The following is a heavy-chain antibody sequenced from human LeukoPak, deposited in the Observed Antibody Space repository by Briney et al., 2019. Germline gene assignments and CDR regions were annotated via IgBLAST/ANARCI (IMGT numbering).Heavy chain of an antibody. CDR2: ISGDVQTT. D-gene: IGHD3-3*01. V-gene: IGHV3-23*01. J-gene: IGHJ2*01. CDR1: GFTFSTHA. CDR3: AKDGYYSSANHFARLHFDL. Sequence: GGSLRLSCEASGFTFSTHAMNWIRQTPGRGLEWLAVISGDVQTTTYASSVKGRFTISRDNSKNTLYLEMNSLRVEDTAIYYCAKDGYYSSANHFARLHFDLWGRGTRVTVSS.